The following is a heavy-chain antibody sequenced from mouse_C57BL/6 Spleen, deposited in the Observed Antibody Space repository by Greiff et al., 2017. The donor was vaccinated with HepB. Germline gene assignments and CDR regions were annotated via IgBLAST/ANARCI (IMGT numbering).Heavy chain of an antibody. V-gene: IGHV5-6*01. CDR3: AREDYDYDPFAY. J-gene: IGHJ3*01. Sequence: EVKVVESGGDLVKPGGSLKLSCAASGFTFSSYGMSWVRQTPDKRLEWVATISSGGSYTYYPDSVKGRFTISRDNAKNTLYLQMSSLKSEDTAMYYCAREDYDYDPFAYWGQGTLVTVSA. D-gene: IGHD2-4*01. CDR2: ISSGGSYT. CDR1: GFTFSSYG.